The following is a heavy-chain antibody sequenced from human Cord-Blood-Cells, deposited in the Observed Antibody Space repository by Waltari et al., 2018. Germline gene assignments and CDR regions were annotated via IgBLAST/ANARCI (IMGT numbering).Heavy chain of an antibody. D-gene: IGHD6-13*01. CDR1: GGSISSYY. CDR3: SRDEVAAAGTDYYYYMDV. CDR2: IYTSGST. V-gene: IGHV4-4*07. J-gene: IGHJ6*03. Sequence: QVQLQESGPGLVKPSATLSLTCSVSGGSISSYYWSWIRQPAGKGLEWIGRIYTSGSTNYNPSLKSRVTMSVDTSKNQFSLKLSSVTAADTAVYYCSRDEVAAAGTDYYYYMDVWGKGTTVTVSS.